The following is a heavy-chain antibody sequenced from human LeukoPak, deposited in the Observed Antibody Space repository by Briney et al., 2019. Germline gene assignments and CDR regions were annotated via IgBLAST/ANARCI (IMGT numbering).Heavy chain of an antibody. D-gene: IGHD2-2*01. CDR2: IKEDASEK. CDR1: RFTFSSYW. V-gene: IGHV3-7*01. CDR3: ARGGDIVVVPAARVFDAFDI. J-gene: IGHJ3*02. Sequence: PGGSLRLSCAASRFTFSSYWMSWVRQAPGKGLEWVANIKEDASEKFYVDSVKGRFTISRDNAKNSLYLQMNSLRAEDTAVYYCARGGDIVVVPAARVFDAFDIWGQGTMVTVSS.